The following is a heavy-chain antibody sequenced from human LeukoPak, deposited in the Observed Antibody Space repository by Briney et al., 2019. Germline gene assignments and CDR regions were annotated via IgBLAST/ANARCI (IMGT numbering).Heavy chain of an antibody. V-gene: IGHV4-34*01. CDR1: GGSFSGYY. D-gene: IGHD5-24*01. J-gene: IGHJ5*02. Sequence: SETLSLTCAVYGGSFSGYYWSWIRQPPGKGLEWIGEINHSGSTNYNPSLKSRVTISVDTSKNQFSLKLSSVTAADTAVYYCARDNSVRDEAWWFNPWGQGTLVTVSS. CDR3: ARDNSVRDEAWWFNP. CDR2: INHSGST.